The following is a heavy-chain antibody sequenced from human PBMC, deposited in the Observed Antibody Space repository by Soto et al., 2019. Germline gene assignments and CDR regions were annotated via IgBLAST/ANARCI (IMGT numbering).Heavy chain of an antibody. Sequence: QVQLQQWGAGLLKPSETLSLTCAVYGGSFSGYQWSWIRQTPGKGLEWIGEINDSGNINYNPSLKSRVTILVYTAKKQFSLKLSSVTAADTAVYYCARGLILWFGELSRRGGYYYYMDVWGKGTTVTVSS. D-gene: IGHD3-10*01. CDR3: ARGLILWFGELSRRGGYYYYMDV. CDR1: GGSFSGYQ. CDR2: INDSGNI. V-gene: IGHV4-34*01. J-gene: IGHJ6*03.